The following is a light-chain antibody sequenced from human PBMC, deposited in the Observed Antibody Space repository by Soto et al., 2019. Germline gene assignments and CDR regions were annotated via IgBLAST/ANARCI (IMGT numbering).Light chain of an antibody. CDR3: QQYDNLPYT. J-gene: IGKJ2*01. Sequence: DIQMTQSPSSLSASVGDRVTITCQASQDISDYLNWYQQKPGKAPKLLLYDTSNLETGVPSRYSGSGSGKDFTFTISSLQPEDIASDYCQQYDNLPYTFGQGTKLEIK. V-gene: IGKV1-33*01. CDR1: QDISDY. CDR2: DTS.